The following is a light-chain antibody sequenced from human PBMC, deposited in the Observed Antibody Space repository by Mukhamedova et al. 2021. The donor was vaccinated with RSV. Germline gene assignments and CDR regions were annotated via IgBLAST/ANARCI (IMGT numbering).Light chain of an antibody. CDR3: QHYANGHRT. J-gene: IGKJ1*01. Sequence: IFKASTLESGVPSRLSGSGSGTEFTLTISSLQPDDFATYYCQHYANGHRTFGQGTKVEVK. V-gene: IGKV1-5*03. CDR2: KAS.